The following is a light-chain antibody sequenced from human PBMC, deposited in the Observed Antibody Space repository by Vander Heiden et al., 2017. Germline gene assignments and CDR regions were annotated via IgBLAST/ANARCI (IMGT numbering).Light chain of an antibody. V-gene: IGLV2-14*01. Sequence: QSALTQPASVSGAPGPSIPISCTGTSSDVGAHNFVSWYQHHPGKAPKLLIYEVPNRPSGVSNRFSGSKSGNTASLTISGLQAEDESDYYCSSFSTSGGTVVFGGGTKLTVL. CDR1: SSDVGAHNF. CDR2: EVP. J-gene: IGLJ2*01. CDR3: SSFSTSGGTVV.